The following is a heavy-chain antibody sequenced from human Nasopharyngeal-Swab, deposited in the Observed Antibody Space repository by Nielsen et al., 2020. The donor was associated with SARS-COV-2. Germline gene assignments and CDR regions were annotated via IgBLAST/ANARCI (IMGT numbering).Heavy chain of an antibody. CDR3: AKGGDYFDY. Sequence: GESLKISCAASGFTLSSNSMNWVRQAPGKGLEWVSRIDNYGSITDYADSVKGRFTISRDNSKNTLCLQMNSLRAEDTAVYYCAKGGDYFDYWGQGTLVTVSS. V-gene: IGHV3-74*01. CDR2: IDNYGSIT. CDR1: GFTLSSNS. J-gene: IGHJ4*02. D-gene: IGHD3-10*01.